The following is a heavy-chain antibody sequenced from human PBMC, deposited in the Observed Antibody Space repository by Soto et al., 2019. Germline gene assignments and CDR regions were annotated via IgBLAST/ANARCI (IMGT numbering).Heavy chain of an antibody. V-gene: IGHV4-59*01. CDR1: GGSITDNY. J-gene: IGHJ5*02. D-gene: IGHD3-3*01. CDR3: ARALDYDFWGGRNWFDP. Sequence: QVQLQQSGPGLLKPSETLSLTCSVSGGSITDNYWTWIRQSPGKGLEWVGYIYYTGITNYNPSLKGRVTISLDRYKNQFSLKLDSVTAADTAVYYCARALDYDFWGGRNWFDPWGQGTLVTVSS. CDR2: IYYTGIT.